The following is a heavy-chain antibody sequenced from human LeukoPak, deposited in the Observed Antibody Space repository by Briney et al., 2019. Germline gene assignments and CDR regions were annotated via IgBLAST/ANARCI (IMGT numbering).Heavy chain of an antibody. D-gene: IGHD6-19*01. CDR2: INSNSGST. V-gene: IGHV1-2*02. Sequence: ASVKVSCKASGGTFSSYAISWVRQAPGQGLEWMGWINSNSGSTSYAQNFQGRVTMTRDTSISTLYVELSSLRSDDTAVYYCARVRVYSSGWNFDYWGQGTLVTVSS. CDR1: GGTFSSYA. CDR3: ARVRVYSSGWNFDY. J-gene: IGHJ4*02.